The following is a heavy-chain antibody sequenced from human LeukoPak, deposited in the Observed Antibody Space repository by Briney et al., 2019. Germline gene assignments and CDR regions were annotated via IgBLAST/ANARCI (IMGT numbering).Heavy chain of an antibody. V-gene: IGHV4-31*03. CDR2: IYYSGST. J-gene: IGHJ4*02. CDR3: ASGYSGYDLPDY. Sequence: PSETLSLTCTVSGGSISSGGYYWSWIRQHPGKGLEWIGYIYYSGSTYYNPSLKSRVTISVDTSKNQFSLKLSSVTAADTAVYYCASGYSGYDLPDYWGQGTLVTVSS. CDR1: GGSISSGGYY. D-gene: IGHD5-12*01.